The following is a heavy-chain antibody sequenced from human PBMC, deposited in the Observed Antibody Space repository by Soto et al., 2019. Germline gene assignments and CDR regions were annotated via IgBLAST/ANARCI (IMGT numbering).Heavy chain of an antibody. Sequence: ASVKVSCKASGYTFTSYGISWVRQAPGQGLEWMGWISAYNGNTNYAQKLQGRVTMTTDTSTSTAYMELRSLRSDDTAVYYCARERYDSSGYPPWGGYYYYGMDVWGQGTTVTVSS. V-gene: IGHV1-18*01. CDR2: ISAYNGNT. D-gene: IGHD3-22*01. CDR3: ARERYDSSGYPPWGGYYYYGMDV. J-gene: IGHJ6*02. CDR1: GYTFTSYG.